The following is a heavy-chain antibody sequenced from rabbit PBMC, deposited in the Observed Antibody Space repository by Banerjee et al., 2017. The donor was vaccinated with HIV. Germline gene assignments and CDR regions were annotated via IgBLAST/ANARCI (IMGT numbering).Heavy chain of an antibody. CDR2: IYAGSSGNT. J-gene: IGHJ4*01. V-gene: IGHV1S45*01. CDR3: TRDKNIGDSYYDYIENL. CDR1: GFSFSSGYY. D-gene: IGHD8-1*01. Sequence: QEQLEESGGDLVQPGASLTLTCKASGFSFSSGYYMCWVRQAPGKGLERIACIYAGSSGNTYYASWAKGRFTISKTSSTTVTLQMTSLTAADTATHFCTRDKNIGDSYYDYIENLWGPGTLVT.